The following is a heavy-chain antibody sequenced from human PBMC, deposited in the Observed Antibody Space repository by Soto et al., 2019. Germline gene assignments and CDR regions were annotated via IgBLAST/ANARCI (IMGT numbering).Heavy chain of an antibody. CDR2: ISHDGSSI. CDR3: ARVRQQWLVSAHYFDC. Sequence: QVQLMESGGAVVQPVRSLRLSCAASGFTFSSYAMHWVRQAPGKGLEWVAIISHDGSSIYYGDSVKGRFTISRDNSKSTLYLQMNSLRSEDTAVYYCARVRQQWLVSAHYFDCWGQGTLVTVSS. CDR1: GFTFSSYA. D-gene: IGHD6-19*01. J-gene: IGHJ4*02. V-gene: IGHV3-30-3*01.